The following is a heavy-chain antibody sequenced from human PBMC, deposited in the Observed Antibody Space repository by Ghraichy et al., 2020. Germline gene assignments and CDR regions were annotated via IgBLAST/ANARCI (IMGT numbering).Heavy chain of an antibody. J-gene: IGHJ4*02. V-gene: IGHV4-59*08. Sequence: SETLSLTCTVSGGSISSYYWSWIRQPPGKGLEWIGYIYYSGSTNYNPSLKSRVTISVDTSKNQFSLKLSSVTAADTAVYYCARLGAVAGSFDYWGQGTLVTVFS. CDR2: IYYSGST. CDR1: GGSISSYY. D-gene: IGHD6-19*01. CDR3: ARLGAVAGSFDY.